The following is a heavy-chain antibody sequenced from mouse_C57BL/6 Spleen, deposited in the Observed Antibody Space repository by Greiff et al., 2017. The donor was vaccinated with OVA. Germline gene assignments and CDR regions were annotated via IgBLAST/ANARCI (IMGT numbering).Heavy chain of an antibody. J-gene: IGHJ4*01. Sequence: VQLKQSGAELVRPGASVKLSCTASGFNIKDDYMHWVKQRPEQGLEWIGWIDPENGDTEYASKFQGKATITADTSSNTAYLQLSSLTSEDTAVYYCTTEVHYAMDYWGQGTSVTVSS. CDR1: GFNIKDDY. CDR2: IDPENGDT. CDR3: TTEVHYAMDY. V-gene: IGHV14-4*01.